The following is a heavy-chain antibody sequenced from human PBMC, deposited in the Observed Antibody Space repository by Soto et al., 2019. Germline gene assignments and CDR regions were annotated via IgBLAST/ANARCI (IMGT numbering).Heavy chain of an antibody. V-gene: IGHV1-8*01. CDR3: ARSRASKGGIYYYYMDV. D-gene: IGHD3-16*01. Sequence: QVQLVQSGAEVKKPGASVKVSCKASGYTFTSYDINWVRQATGQGLEWMGWMNPNSGNTGYAQKFQGRVTKTRNTSIGTAYMELSSLRSEDTAVYYCARSRASKGGIYYYYMDVWGKGTTVTVSS. CDR2: MNPNSGNT. J-gene: IGHJ6*03. CDR1: GYTFTSYD.